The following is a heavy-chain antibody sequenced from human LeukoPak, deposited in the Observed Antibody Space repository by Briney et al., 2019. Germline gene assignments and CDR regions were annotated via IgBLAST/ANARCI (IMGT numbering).Heavy chain of an antibody. CDR3: ARGYSSGWYPTYYCDY. J-gene: IGHJ4*02. CDR1: GFTFSSYC. Sequence: GGSLRLACAASGFTFSSYCMSWVRQAPGKGLEWVANIKQDGSEKYYVDSVKGRFTISRDNAKNSPYLQMNRLRAEETAVYYGARGYSSGWYPTYYCDYWGQGTLVTVSS. V-gene: IGHV3-7*01. CDR2: IKQDGSEK. D-gene: IGHD6-19*01.